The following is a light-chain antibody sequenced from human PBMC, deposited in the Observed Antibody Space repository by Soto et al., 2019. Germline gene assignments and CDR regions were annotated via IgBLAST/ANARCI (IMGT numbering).Light chain of an antibody. CDR3: AAWDDSLNGQNWV. V-gene: IGLV1-44*01. CDR1: SSTVAINT. Sequence: QSALTQPPSASGTPGQRVTISCSRSSSTVAINTVNWYHQLPGTAPKLLIYNNNQRASGVPERFSSSKSGTSASLAISGLQSEDEADYFCAAWDDSLNGQNWVFGGGTKLTVL. CDR2: NNN. J-gene: IGLJ3*02.